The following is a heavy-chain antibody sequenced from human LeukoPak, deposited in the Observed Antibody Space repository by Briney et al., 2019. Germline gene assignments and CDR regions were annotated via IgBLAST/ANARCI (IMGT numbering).Heavy chain of an antibody. Sequence: SGTLSLTCAVSGGSISSSNWGSGGRQPPGWGLGWIGEIYHSGSTNYNPSLTSRVTISVDKSNTQFSLKLSSVTAADTAVYYCARYCSTTSCYAAFDYWGQGTLVTVSS. CDR1: GGSISSSNW. CDR3: ARYCSTTSCYAAFDY. V-gene: IGHV4-4*02. J-gene: IGHJ4*02. CDR2: IYHSGST. D-gene: IGHD2-2*01.